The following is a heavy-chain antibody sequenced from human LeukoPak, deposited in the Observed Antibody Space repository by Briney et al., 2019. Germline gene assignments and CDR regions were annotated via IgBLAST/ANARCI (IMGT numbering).Heavy chain of an antibody. D-gene: IGHD3-16*02. V-gene: IGHV3-20*04. J-gene: IGHJ5*02. CDR2: INWNGGST. Sequence: GGSLRLSCAASGFTFDDYGMSWVRRAPGKGLEWVWGINWNGGSTVYADSVKGRFTISRDNAKNSLYLQMNSLRAEDTALYYCARAYDYVWGSYRYTWFDPWGQGTLVTVSS. CDR3: ARAYDYVWGSYRYTWFDP. CDR1: GFTFDDYG.